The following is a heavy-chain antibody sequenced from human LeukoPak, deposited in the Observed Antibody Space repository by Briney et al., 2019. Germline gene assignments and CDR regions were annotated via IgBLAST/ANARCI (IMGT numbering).Heavy chain of an antibody. CDR3: AREPIAAAGTDWFDL. J-gene: IGHJ5*02. V-gene: IGHV3-21*01. D-gene: IGHD6-13*01. CDR2: ISSSSSYI. CDR1: GFTFSSYS. Sequence: PGGSLRLSCAASGFTFSSYSMNWVRQAPGKGLEWVSSISSSSSYIYYADSVKGRFTISRDNAKNSLYLQMNSLRAEDTAVYYCAREPIAAAGTDWFDLWGQGTLVTVSS.